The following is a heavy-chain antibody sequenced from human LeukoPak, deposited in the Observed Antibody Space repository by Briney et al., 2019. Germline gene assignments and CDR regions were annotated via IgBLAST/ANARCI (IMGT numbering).Heavy chain of an antibody. CDR2: IIPVFGTS. Sequence: ASVKVSCKASGGTFSSYAISWVRQAPGQGLEWMGGIIPVFGTSNYAQKFQGRVTITADESTSTAYMGLSSLRSEDTAVYYCARDLLMAEYYYDSSGYYALDHWGQGTLVTVSS. D-gene: IGHD3-22*01. J-gene: IGHJ4*02. V-gene: IGHV1-69*13. CDR3: ARDLLMAEYYYDSSGYYALDH. CDR1: GGTFSSYA.